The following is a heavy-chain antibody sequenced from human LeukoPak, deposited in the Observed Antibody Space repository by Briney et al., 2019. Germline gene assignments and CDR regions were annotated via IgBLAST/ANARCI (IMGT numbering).Heavy chain of an antibody. CDR1: GGSIRSSSYY. J-gene: IGHJ4*02. Sequence: SETLSLTCTVSGGSIRSSSYYWGWLRHPPGKGLEWIGSIYYSGSTYYKPSLKSRVTISVDTSKNQFPLKLSSVTAADTAVYYCARDPDYGDPGYWGQGTLVTVSS. V-gene: IGHV4-39*06. D-gene: IGHD4-17*01. CDR3: ARDPDYGDPGY. CDR2: IYYSGST.